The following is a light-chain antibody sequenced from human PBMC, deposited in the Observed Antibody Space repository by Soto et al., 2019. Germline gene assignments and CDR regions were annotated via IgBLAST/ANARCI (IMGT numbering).Light chain of an antibody. CDR3: KQYNNWPPT. CDR1: QTVRDN. V-gene: IGKV3-15*01. Sequence: EIVMTQSPATLSVSPGERATLSCRASQTVRDNLAWYKQTSGQAPRLLLYGASARATGIQARFSGSGSGTEFTLTIRSLQSEDFAVYYCKQYNNWPPTFGQGTKVDIK. J-gene: IGKJ1*01. CDR2: GAS.